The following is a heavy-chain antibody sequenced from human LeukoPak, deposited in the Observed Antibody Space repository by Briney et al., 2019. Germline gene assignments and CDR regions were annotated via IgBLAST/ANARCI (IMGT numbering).Heavy chain of an antibody. Sequence: GASVKVSCKASGGTFSSYAISWVRQAPGQGLEWMGGIIPIFGTANYAQKLQGRVTMTTDTSTSTAYMELRSLRSDDTAVYYCARDDHDSSGWDFDYWGQGTLVTVSS. D-gene: IGHD3-22*01. CDR1: GGTFSSYA. J-gene: IGHJ4*02. CDR2: IIPIFGTA. CDR3: ARDDHDSSGWDFDY. V-gene: IGHV1-69*05.